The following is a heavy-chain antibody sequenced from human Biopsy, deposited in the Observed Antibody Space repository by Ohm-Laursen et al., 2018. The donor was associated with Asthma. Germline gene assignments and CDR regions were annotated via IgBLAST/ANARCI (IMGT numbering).Heavy chain of an antibody. CDR1: GFTFSTYG. CDR2: ISYDGFNK. CDR3: AKSADYYDSTDYLDF. J-gene: IGHJ4*01. D-gene: IGHD3-22*01. Sequence: SLRLSCTASGFTFSTYGMHWVRQAPGKGLEWVAVISYDGFNKDYGDSVKGRFTISRDSAKNSLYLQMQSLRPEDTAFYYCAKSADYYDSTDYLDFWGRGTLVTVSS. V-gene: IGHV3-30*18.